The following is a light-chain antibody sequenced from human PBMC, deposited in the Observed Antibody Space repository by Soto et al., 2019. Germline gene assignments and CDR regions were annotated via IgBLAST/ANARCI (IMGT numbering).Light chain of an antibody. CDR3: CSYAGSSTWV. J-gene: IGLJ3*02. CDR2: EGS. CDR1: SDDVGSYNL. Sequence: QCALTQPASVSGSPGQSITISCTGTSDDVGSYNLVAWYQQHPGKAPKLMIYEGSKRPSGVSNRFSGSKSGNTASLTISGLQAEDEADYYCCSYAGSSTWVFGGGTKLTDL. V-gene: IGLV2-23*01.